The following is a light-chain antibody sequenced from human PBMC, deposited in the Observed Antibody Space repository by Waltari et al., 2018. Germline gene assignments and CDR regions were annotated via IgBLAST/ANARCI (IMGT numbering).Light chain of an antibody. J-gene: IGKJ4*01. CDR1: QSVSSS. CDR3: QQRSSWPLT. CDR2: DAS. Sequence: EIVLTQSPATLSLSSGDRATLSCRASQSVSSSLAWYQQRPGQAPRLLIYDASNRATGIPARFSGSGSGTDVTLTISSLEPEDFAVYYCQQRSSWPLTFGGGTKVEVK. V-gene: IGKV3-11*01.